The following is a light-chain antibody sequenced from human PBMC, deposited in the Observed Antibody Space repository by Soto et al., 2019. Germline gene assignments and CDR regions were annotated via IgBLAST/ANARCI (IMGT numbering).Light chain of an antibody. V-gene: IGKV1-9*01. J-gene: IGKJ3*01. CDR3: ERLNSHPSF. Sequence: DIQLTQSPSFLSASVGDRVTITCRASQGISSYLAWYQQKPGKAPRLLIYAASNFQSVVPPRLSGRGSGTEVTLIVSSLQVEDLGTAYSERLNSHPSFFDAGTKVDI. CDR1: QGISSY. CDR2: AAS.